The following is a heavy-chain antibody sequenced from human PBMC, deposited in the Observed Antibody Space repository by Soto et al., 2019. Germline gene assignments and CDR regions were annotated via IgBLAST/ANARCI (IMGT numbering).Heavy chain of an antibody. CDR2: LSGSGTST. V-gene: IGHV3-23*01. J-gene: IGHJ4*02. CDR3: AKATTNGGWFNPFDS. D-gene: IGHD6-19*01. Sequence: WVRHAPGKGLEWVSGLSGSGTSTYYADSVKGRFTISRDNSRDTLFLQMNSLTADDTAVYYCAKATTNGGWFNPFDSWGQGALVTVSS.